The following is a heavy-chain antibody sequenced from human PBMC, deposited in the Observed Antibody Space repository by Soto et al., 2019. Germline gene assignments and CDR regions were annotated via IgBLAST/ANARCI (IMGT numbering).Heavy chain of an antibody. Sequence: LGGSLRLSCAASGFVFSDSAIHWVRQTSGRGLEWVGRIRSKPSNYATGYAASVKGRFTISRDDSKNTAYLQMNSVKMEDTAVYYCTRVSVTPFDYWGQGIPVTVSS. J-gene: IGHJ4*02. CDR3: TRVSVTPFDY. D-gene: IGHD4-17*01. V-gene: IGHV3-73*01. CDR2: IRSKPSNYAT. CDR1: GFVFSDSA.